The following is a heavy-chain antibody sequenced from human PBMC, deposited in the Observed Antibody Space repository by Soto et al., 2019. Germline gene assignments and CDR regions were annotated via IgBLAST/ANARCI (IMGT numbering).Heavy chain of an antibody. J-gene: IGHJ6*02. CDR1: GDSINNGYW. V-gene: IGHV4-4*02. CDR3: ASSTGWWRLDV. D-gene: IGHD6-19*01. Sequence: QVQLQESGPGLVKPSGTLSLTCGVSGDSINNGYWWTWVRQPPGKGLEWIGEKHHSGSTNYNLSLKSRVSFSLDKAKTQFSLNLSSVTAADTAVYFCASSTGWWRLDVWGPGPMVTVS. CDR2: KHHSGST.